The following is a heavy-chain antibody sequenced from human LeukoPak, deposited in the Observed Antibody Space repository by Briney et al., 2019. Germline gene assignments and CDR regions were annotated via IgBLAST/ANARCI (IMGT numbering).Heavy chain of an antibody. CDR3: ARGVGATHFDY. CDR2: ISSSSSYI. D-gene: IGHD1-26*01. J-gene: IGHJ4*02. V-gene: IGHV3-21*01. Sequence: GGSLRLPCAASGFTFSSYSMNWVRQAPGKGLEWVSSISSSSSYIYYADSVKGRFTISRDNAKNSLYPQMNSLRAEDTAVYYCARGVGATHFDYWGQGTLVTVSS. CDR1: GFTFSSYS.